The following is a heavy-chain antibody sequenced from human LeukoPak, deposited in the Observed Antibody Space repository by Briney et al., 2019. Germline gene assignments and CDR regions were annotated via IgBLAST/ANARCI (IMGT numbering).Heavy chain of an antibody. D-gene: IGHD6-13*01. V-gene: IGHV3-23*01. CDR3: VKDSSSWFGTPTWYFQH. Sequence: GGSLRLSCAASGFTFSSYAMSWVRQAPGKGLEWVSAISGSGGSTYYADSVKGRFTISRDNSKNTLYLQMNSLRAEDTAAYYCVKDSSSWFGTPTWYFQHWGQGTLVTVSS. J-gene: IGHJ1*01. CDR2: ISGSGGST. CDR1: GFTFSSYA.